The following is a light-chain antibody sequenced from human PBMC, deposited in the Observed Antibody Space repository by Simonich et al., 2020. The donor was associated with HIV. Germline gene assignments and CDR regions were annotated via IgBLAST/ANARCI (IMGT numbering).Light chain of an antibody. V-gene: IGKV3-15*01. CDR2: GAS. J-gene: IGKJ4*01. Sequence: EIVMTQSPATLSVSPGERATLSCRASQSVSSNLAWYQQKPSQAPRLLIYGASTRATGIPARFSGSGSGTEFTLTISSMQSEDFAVYYCQQYYSTPFFGGGTKVEIK. CDR3: QQYYSTPF. CDR1: QSVSSN.